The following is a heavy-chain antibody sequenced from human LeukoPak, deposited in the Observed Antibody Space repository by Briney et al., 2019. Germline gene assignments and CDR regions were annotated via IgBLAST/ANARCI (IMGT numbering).Heavy chain of an antibody. D-gene: IGHD3-16*01. CDR1: GFTFSSYW. CDR2: IKQDGSEE. J-gene: IGHJ3*02. V-gene: IGHV3-7*01. CDR3: VGGRHDAFDI. Sequence: PGGSLRLSCAASGFTFSSYWMSWVRQAPGKGLEWVANIKQDGSEEYYVDSVKGRFTISRDNAKNSLYLQMNSLRAEDTAVYYCVGGRHDAFDIWGQGTMVTVSS.